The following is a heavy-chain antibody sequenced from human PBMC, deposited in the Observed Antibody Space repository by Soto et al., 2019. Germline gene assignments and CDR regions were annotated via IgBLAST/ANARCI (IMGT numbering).Heavy chain of an antibody. CDR2: MNTNTGNT. J-gene: IGHJ4*02. V-gene: IGHV1-8*01. D-gene: IGHD3-3*01. Sequence: ASVKVSCKTSGYAFTEFDINWVRQAPGQGLEWMGWMNTNTGNTGYAQKFQGRVTMTRDTSISTAYMELRRLRSEDTAVYYCARVVRFFGGHAGYWGQGTLVTVSS. CDR1: GYAFTEFD. CDR3: ARVVRFFGGHAGY.